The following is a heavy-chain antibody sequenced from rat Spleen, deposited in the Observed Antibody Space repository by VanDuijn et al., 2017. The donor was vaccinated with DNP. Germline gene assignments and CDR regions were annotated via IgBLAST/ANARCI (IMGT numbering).Heavy chain of an antibody. CDR2: INSAGSI. CDR3: TRGDILRSFDY. J-gene: IGHJ2*01. CDR1: GYSITSCCR. V-gene: IGHV3-3*01. Sequence: EVQLQESGPGLVEPSQSLSLTCSVTGYSITSCCRWTWIRKFPGHKLEWMGYINSAGSIEYNPSLKGRISITSDTSKNQFFLQVNSVTTDDTATYDWTRGDILRSFDYWGQGVMVTVSS. D-gene: IGHD1-6*01.